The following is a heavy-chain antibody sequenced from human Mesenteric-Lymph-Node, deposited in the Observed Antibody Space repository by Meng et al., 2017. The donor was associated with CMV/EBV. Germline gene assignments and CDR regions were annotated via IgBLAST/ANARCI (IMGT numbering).Heavy chain of an antibody. CDR2: IYYTGST. CDR1: DGSFTNYY. CDR3: ARVRIPGDYTPSWRF. V-gene: IGHV4-39*07. D-gene: IGHD2-2*02. J-gene: IGHJ4*02. Sequence: SETLSLTCTIYDGSFTNYYWSWIRQPPGKGLEWIGSIYYTGSTYYNPSLKSGVTILLDTSKDQFSLRLTSVTAADTAIYYCARVRIPGDYTPSWRFWGQGTLVTVSS.